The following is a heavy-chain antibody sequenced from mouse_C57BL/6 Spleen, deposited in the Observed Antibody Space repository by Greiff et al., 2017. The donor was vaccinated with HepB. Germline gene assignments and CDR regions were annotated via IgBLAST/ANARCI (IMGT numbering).Heavy chain of an antibody. CDR2: INPGSGGT. CDR3: ASSPLGTVVATDWYFDV. V-gene: IGHV1-54*01. D-gene: IGHD1-1*01. J-gene: IGHJ1*03. Sequence: QVQLQQSGAELVRPGTSVKVSCKASGYAFTNYLIEWVKQRPGQGLEWIGVINPGSGGTNYNEKFKGKATLTADKSSSTAYMQLSSLTSEDSAVYFCASSPLGTVVATDWYFDVWGTGTTVTVSS. CDR1: GYAFTNYL.